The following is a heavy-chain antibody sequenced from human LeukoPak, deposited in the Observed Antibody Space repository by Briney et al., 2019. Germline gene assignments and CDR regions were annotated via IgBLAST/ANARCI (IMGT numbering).Heavy chain of an antibody. D-gene: IGHD6-19*01. J-gene: IGHJ6*03. CDR1: GITLSNYA. V-gene: IGHV3-23*01. CDR2: ISGSGGGT. Sequence: GGSLRLSCAVSGITLSNYAMSWVRQAPGKGLEWVAGISGSGGGTHYADSVKGRFTISRDNPKNTLYLQMDSLRAEDTAVYYCARGSNAVAGTTYYYYYMDVWGKGTTVTVSS. CDR3: ARGSNAVAGTTYYYYYMDV.